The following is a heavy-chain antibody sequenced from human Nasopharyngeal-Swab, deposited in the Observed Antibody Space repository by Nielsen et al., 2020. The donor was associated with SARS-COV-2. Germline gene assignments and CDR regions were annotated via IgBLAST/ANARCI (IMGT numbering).Heavy chain of an antibody. D-gene: IGHD3-22*01. CDR2: ISWNSGSI. Sequence: SLKISCAASGFTFDDYAMHWVRQAPGKGLEWVSGISWNSGSIGYADSVKGRFTISRDNAKNSLYLQMNSLRAEDTALYYCANLYYYDSSGYPGGDYWGQGTLGTVSS. V-gene: IGHV3-9*01. J-gene: IGHJ4*02. CDR1: GFTFDDYA. CDR3: ANLYYYDSSGYPGGDY.